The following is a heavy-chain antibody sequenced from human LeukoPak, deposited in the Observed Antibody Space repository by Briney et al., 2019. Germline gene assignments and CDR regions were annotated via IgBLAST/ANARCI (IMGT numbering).Heavy chain of an antibody. CDR1: GVSISSGLYS. CDR3: ARLQYCSGTSCYWFDP. D-gene: IGHD2-2*01. J-gene: IGHJ5*02. V-gene: IGHV4-30-2*01. Sequence: SETLSLTCDVSGVSISSGLYSWSWIRQPLGEGLEWIGYIYHTGSTYYNPSLKSRVTISVDTSKNQFSLRLSSVTAADTAVYYCARLQYCSGTSCYWFDPWGQGTLVTVSS. CDR2: IYHTGST.